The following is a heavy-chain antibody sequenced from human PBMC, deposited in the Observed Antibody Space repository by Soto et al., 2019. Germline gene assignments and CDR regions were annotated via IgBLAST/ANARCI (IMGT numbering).Heavy chain of an antibody. CDR1: GGSISSGDYY. V-gene: IGHV4-30-4*01. CDR3: AREHFDGSGSYYN. Sequence: QVQLQESGPGLVQPSQTLSLTCTVSGGSISSGDYYWSWIRQPPGKGLVWIGYIYYSGSTYYNPSLNSRVTISVDTSKNPFSLKLSSVTAADSSVYYCAREHFDGSGSYYNWGQGTLVTVSS. J-gene: IGHJ4*02. D-gene: IGHD3-10*01. CDR2: IYYSGST.